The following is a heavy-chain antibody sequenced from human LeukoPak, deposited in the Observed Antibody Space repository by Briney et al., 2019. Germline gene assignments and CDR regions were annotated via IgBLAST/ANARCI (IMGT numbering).Heavy chain of an antibody. V-gene: IGHV1-46*01. J-gene: IGHJ4*02. CDR2: IKSSGGRT. CDR3: AREAPATYYFDY. Sequence: ASVKVSCKAPGYTFTSYYMHWVRQAPGQGLEWMGIIKSSGGRTSYAQKFQGRVTMTRDTSTSTVYMELSSLRSEDTAVYYCAREAPATYYFDYWGQGSLVTVSS. D-gene: IGHD1-14*01. CDR1: GYTFTSYY.